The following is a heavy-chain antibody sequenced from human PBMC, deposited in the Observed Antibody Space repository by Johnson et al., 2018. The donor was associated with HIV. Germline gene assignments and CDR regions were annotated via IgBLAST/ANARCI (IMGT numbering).Heavy chain of an antibody. J-gene: IGHJ3*02. CDR1: GFTVSSNH. D-gene: IGHD3-10*01. V-gene: IGHV3-53*01. Sequence: VQLVESGGGLIQPGGSLRLSCAASGFTVSSNHMSWVRQAPGKGPVWVSIIYSGGSTYYADSVRGRFTISRDNSKNTLYLQMTSLRAEATAVYYCVRGLLWFGELLEAFDIWGQGTMVTVSS. CDR2: IYSGGST. CDR3: VRGLLWFGELLEAFDI.